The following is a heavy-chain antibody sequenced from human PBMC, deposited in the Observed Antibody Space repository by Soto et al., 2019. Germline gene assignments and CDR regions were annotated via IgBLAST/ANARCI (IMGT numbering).Heavy chain of an antibody. CDR1: GFTFSSYS. V-gene: IGHV3-21*01. CDR3: ARPSLRYFDWSLDWFDP. Sequence: GGSLRLSCAASGFTFSSYSMNWVRQAPGKGLEWVSSISSSSSYIYYADSVKGRFTISRDNAKNSLYLQMNSLRAEDTAVYYCARPSLRYFDWSLDWFDPWGQGTLVTVSS. D-gene: IGHD3-9*01. J-gene: IGHJ5*02. CDR2: ISSSSSYI.